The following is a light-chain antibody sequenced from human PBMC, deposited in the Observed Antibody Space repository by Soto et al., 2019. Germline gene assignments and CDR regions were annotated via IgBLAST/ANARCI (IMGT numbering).Light chain of an antibody. Sequence: EIVMTQSRATLSVCPXERAKLSSRAGQTVSCKCAWNKQKPGQGTRLIXXGASTRATGIPARFSGSGSGTEFTLTISSLQSEEFAVYYCQQYNNWPPITFGQGTRLEIK. CDR1: QTVSCK. CDR3: QQYNNWPPIT. CDR2: GAS. V-gene: IGKV3-15*01. J-gene: IGKJ5*01.